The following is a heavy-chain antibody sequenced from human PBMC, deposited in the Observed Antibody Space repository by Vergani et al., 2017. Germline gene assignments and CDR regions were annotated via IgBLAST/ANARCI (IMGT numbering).Heavy chain of an antibody. V-gene: IGHV3-23*01. CDR1: GFTFSSYA. CDR3: AINEIGMIVVVMHFGFYY. J-gene: IGHJ4*02. CDR2: ISGSVGST. D-gene: IGHD3-22*01. Sequence: EVQLLESGGGLVQPGGSLRLSCEASGFTFSSYAMSWVRQAPGKGLEWVSVISGSVGSTYYADSVKGRFTISRDNSKNTRYLQMNSLSAEVTAVYYCAINEIGMIVVVMHFGFYYWGQGTLVTVSS.